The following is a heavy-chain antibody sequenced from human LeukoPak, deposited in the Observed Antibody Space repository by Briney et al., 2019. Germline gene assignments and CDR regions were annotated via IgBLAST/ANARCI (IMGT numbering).Heavy chain of an antibody. CDR3: ARVYDILTEGMDV. D-gene: IGHD3-9*01. V-gene: IGHV3-33*01. CDR1: GFTFSSYG. J-gene: IGHJ6*04. CDR2: IWYDGSNK. Sequence: PGGSLRLSCAASGFTFSSYGMHWVRQAPGKGLEWVAVIWYDGSNKYYADSVKGRFTISRDNSKNTLYLQMNSLRAEDTAVYYCARVYDILTEGMDVWGKGTTVTVSP.